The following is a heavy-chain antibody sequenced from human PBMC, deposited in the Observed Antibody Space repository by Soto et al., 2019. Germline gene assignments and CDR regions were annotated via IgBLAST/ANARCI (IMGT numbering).Heavy chain of an antibody. J-gene: IGHJ4*02. V-gene: IGHV1-3*01. CDR3: ARWIDNGSFDY. CDR1: GFSFTSYS. Sequence: QGQLVQSGAEVKKPRASVKVSCGTSGFSFTSYSFHWVRQAPAQGLQWMGWINAGRGKTKYSQQFQGRVTFTWDTSANTVYMELSRLTTEDTSVFYCARWIDNGSFDYWGQGTLGTVSA. D-gene: IGHD4-17*01. CDR2: INAGRGKT.